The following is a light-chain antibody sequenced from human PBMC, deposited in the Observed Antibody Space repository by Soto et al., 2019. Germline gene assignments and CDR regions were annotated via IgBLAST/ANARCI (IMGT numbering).Light chain of an antibody. CDR3: TSYTSTSKFRV. Sequence: QSVLTQPASVSGSPGQSITISCTGTSSDVGGYNYVSWYQQHPGKAPKLIIYGVSNRPSGVSNRFSGSKSGNTASLTISGLQPEDEADYYCTSYTSTSKFRVFGGGTKLTVL. CDR2: GVS. J-gene: IGLJ3*02. CDR1: SSDVGGYNY. V-gene: IGLV2-14*01.